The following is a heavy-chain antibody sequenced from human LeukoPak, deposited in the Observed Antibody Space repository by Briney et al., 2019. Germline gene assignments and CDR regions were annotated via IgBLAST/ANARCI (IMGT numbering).Heavy chain of an antibody. Sequence: ASVKVSCKASGYTFTGYYMHWVRQAPGQGLEWMGWINPNSGGTNYAQKFQGRVTMTRDTSISTAYMELSRLRSDDTAVYYCARDYKQWLVPYNWFDPWGQGTLVTVSS. J-gene: IGHJ5*02. CDR3: ARDYKQWLVPYNWFDP. D-gene: IGHD6-19*01. CDR1: GYTFTGYY. V-gene: IGHV1-2*02. CDR2: INPNSGGT.